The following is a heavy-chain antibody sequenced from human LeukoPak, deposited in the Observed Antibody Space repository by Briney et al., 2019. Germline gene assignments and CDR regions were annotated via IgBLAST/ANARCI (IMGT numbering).Heavy chain of an antibody. V-gene: IGHV1-18*01. Sequence: ASVKVSCKASGYTFTSYGISWVRQAPGQGLEWMGWISAYNGNTNYAQKLQGRVTMTTDTSTSTAYMELRSLRSDDTAVYYCVRDLIGGYSNDDYFDYWGQGTLVTVSS. CDR1: GYTFTSYG. D-gene: IGHD4-11*01. J-gene: IGHJ4*02. CDR2: ISAYNGNT. CDR3: VRDLIGGYSNDDYFDY.